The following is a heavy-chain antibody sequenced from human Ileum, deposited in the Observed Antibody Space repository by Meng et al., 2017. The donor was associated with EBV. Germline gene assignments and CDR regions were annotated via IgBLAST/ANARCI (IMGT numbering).Heavy chain of an antibody. Sequence: GQLLKSGSRLKKPGASVKVSCKASGYTFTRNAINWVRQAPGQGLEWMGWISTNTGNPTYAQGFAGRFVFSLDTSVSTAYLQISGLKAEDTAIYYCARDSGYTRSWSGDYWGQGTLVTVSS. CDR3: ARDSGYTRSWSGDY. V-gene: IGHV7-4-1*02. D-gene: IGHD6-13*01. CDR1: GYTFTRNA. J-gene: IGHJ4*02. CDR2: ISTNTGNP.